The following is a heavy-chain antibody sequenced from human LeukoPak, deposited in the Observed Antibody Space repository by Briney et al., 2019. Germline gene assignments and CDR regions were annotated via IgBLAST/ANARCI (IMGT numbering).Heavy chain of an antibody. J-gene: IGHJ6*03. CDR3: ARLRGITMVRGVISHRGYYYYYMDV. V-gene: IGHV4-34*01. CDR1: GGSFSGYS. D-gene: IGHD3-10*01. CDR2: INHSGST. Sequence: SETLSLTCAVYGGSFSGYSWSWIRQPPGKGLEWIGEINHSGSTNYNPSLKSRVTISVDTSKNQFSLKLSSVTAADTAVYYCARLRGITMVRGVISHRGYYYYYMDVWGKGTTATISS.